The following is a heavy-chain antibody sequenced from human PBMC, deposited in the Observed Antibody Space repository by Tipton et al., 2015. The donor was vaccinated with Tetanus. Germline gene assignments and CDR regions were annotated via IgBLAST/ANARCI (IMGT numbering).Heavy chain of an antibody. V-gene: IGHV3-33*01. CDR1: GFIFSSYG. J-gene: IGHJ4*02. D-gene: IGHD2-15*01. CDR3: AREADCSGGSCFSGDFDN. CDR2: SWYDGTDQ. Sequence: SLRLSCAASGFIFSSYGIHWVRQAPGKGLEWVAVSWYDGTDQYYADSVKGRFTISRDNSKNTLYLQMNSLRAEDTALYYCAREADCSGGSCFSGDFDNWGQGIQVTVSS.